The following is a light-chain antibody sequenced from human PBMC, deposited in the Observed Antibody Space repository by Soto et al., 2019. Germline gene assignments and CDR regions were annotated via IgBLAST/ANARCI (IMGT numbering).Light chain of an antibody. Sequence: EIVLTQSPGTLSLSPGERATLSCRASQSVSNNYLAWYQQKPGQAPRLLIYGASSRATGIPDRFSGSGSGTEFTLTIDRLEPEDFATYYCQQYGSSPRAFGQGTKVDIK. CDR3: QQYGSSPRA. V-gene: IGKV3-20*01. CDR2: GAS. J-gene: IGKJ1*01. CDR1: QSVSNNY.